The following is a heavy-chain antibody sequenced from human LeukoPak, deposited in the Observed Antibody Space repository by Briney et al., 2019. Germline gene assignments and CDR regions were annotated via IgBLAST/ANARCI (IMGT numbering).Heavy chain of an antibody. V-gene: IGHV3-7*01. CDR2: IKQDGSKK. J-gene: IGHJ4*02. D-gene: IGHD5-24*01. CDR1: GFTFSGYY. CDR3: ARAGRGDAYEIGVFYFDY. Sequence: GESLRLSCAASGFTFSGYYMGWVRQAPGKGLEWVANIKQDGSKKYYVDSVKGRFTISRDNAKNSLYLQMNSLRAEDTAVYYCARAGRGDAYEIGVFYFDYWGQGTLVPVSS.